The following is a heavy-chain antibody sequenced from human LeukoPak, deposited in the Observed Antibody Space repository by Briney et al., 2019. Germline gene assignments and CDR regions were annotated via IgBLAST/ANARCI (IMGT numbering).Heavy chain of an antibody. V-gene: IGHV1-2*02. CDR2: INPNSGGA. CDR1: GYTFTGYY. J-gene: IGHJ4*02. D-gene: IGHD6-13*01. CDR3: ARDFSSWYERPHTGFDY. Sequence: ASVKVSCKASGYTFTGYYMHWVRQAPGQGLEWMGWINPNSGGANYAQKFQGRVTITADESTSTAYMELSSLRSEDTAVYYCARDFSSWYERPHTGFDYWGQGTLVTVSS.